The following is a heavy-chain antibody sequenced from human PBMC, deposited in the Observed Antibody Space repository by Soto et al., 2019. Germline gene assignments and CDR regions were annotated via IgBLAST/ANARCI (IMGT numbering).Heavy chain of an antibody. CDR3: VRAGGLGAVAVDY. CDR1: GGSISSYY. D-gene: IGHD6-19*01. CDR2: IYYSGST. J-gene: IGHJ4*02. Sequence: SETLSLTCTVSGGSISSYYWSWVRQPPGKGLEWIGYIYYSGSTNYNPFLKSRVTISVDTSKNQFSLKLSSVTAADTAVYYCVRAGGLGAVAVDYWGQGTLVPVSS. V-gene: IGHV4-59*01.